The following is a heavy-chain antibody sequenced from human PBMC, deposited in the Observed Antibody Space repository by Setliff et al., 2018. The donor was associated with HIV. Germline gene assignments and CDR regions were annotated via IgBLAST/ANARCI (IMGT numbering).Heavy chain of an antibody. J-gene: IGHJ4*02. V-gene: IGHV4-39*07. Sequence: SETLSLTCAVSCVTFSSNNYYWGWIRQPPGKGLEWIGTVFYSGSTSYSPPHKSRVTISVDTSKNQFSLKLKSVTAADTALYYCARLVRGGSGHYFDYWGQGKLVTVSS. CDR2: VFYSGST. CDR1: CVTFSSNNYY. D-gene: IGHD3-10*01. CDR3: ARLVRGGSGHYFDY.